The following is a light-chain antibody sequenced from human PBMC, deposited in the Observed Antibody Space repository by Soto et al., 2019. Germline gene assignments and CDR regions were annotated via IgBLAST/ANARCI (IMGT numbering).Light chain of an antibody. CDR3: SSYTSSSTYV. Sequence: SVLTRPASVSGSPGEAITISCTGTSSDVGNYNYVSWYQQHPGKAPKLMIHDVSNRPSGVSNRFSGSKSGNTASLTISGLQAEDEADYYCSSYTSSSTYVFGTGTKVTVL. CDR2: DVS. J-gene: IGLJ1*01. CDR1: SSDVGNYNY. V-gene: IGLV2-14*01.